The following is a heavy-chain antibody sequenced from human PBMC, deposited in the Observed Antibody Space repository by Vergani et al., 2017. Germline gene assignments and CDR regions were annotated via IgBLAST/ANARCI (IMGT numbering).Heavy chain of an antibody. CDR2: ISGSGEST. CDR3: AKEPKKGQYYTSGVCFYFDY. D-gene: IGHD2-8*01. J-gene: IGHJ4*02. V-gene: IGHV3-23*01. Sequence: EVQLLESGGGLVQPGGSLRLSCAASGFTFSNYAMSWVRQAPGKGLEWVSTISGSGESTYYADSVKGRFTISRDNSKNTLFLQINSLRAEDKAIYYCAKEPKKGQYYTSGVCFYFDYWCQETLVTVSS. CDR1: GFTFSNYA.